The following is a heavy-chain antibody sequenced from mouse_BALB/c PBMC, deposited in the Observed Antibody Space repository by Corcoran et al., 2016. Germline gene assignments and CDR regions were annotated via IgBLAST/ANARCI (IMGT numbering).Heavy chain of an antibody. Sequence: QIQLVQSGPELKKPGETVKISCKASGYTFTNYGMNWVKQAPGKGLKWMGWINTYTGEPTYADDFKGRFAFSLETSASTAYLQINNLKNGDMATYFCARDYRSFYYFDYWGQGTTLTVSS. J-gene: IGHJ2*01. V-gene: IGHV9-1*02. CDR1: GYTFTNYG. CDR2: INTYTGEP. D-gene: IGHD2-14*01. CDR3: ARDYRSFYYFDY.